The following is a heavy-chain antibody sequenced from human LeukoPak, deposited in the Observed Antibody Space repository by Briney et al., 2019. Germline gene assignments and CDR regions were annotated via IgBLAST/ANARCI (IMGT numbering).Heavy chain of an antibody. Sequence: ASVKVSCKASGGTFSSYAISWVRQAPGQGLEWMGGIIPIFGTANYAQKFQGRVTITADESTSTAYMELSSLGSEDTAVYYCARGRVPAASSYMDVWGKGTTVTVSS. J-gene: IGHJ6*03. CDR1: GGTFSSYA. CDR2: IIPIFGTA. CDR3: ARGRVPAASSYMDV. D-gene: IGHD2-2*01. V-gene: IGHV1-69*13.